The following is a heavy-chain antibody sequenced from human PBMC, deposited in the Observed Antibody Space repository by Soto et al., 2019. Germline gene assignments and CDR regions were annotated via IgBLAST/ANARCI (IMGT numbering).Heavy chain of an antibody. Sequence: SETLSLTCTVSGGSISSYDWRWIRQPPGKGLEWIGYIYYSGSTNYNPSLKSRVTISVDTSKNQFSLKLSSVTAADTAVYYCARDPPSGYYYMDVWGKGTTVTVSS. D-gene: IGHD6-25*01. J-gene: IGHJ6*03. V-gene: IGHV4-59*01. CDR2: IYYSGST. CDR1: GGSISSYD. CDR3: ARDPPSGYYYMDV.